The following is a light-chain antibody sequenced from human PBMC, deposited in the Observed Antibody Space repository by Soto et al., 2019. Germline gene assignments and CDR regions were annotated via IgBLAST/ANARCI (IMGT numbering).Light chain of an antibody. Sequence: EIVMTQSPVTLSLSPGERATLSCRASEDIGNNLAWYQQKPGQPPRLLIFGASTRATNIASRFGGTGSGTEFTLTITSLQSGDFATYSCHQYKDWPLTFGGGT. CDR1: EDIGNN. J-gene: IGKJ4*01. V-gene: IGKV3-15*01. CDR3: HQYKDWPLT. CDR2: GAS.